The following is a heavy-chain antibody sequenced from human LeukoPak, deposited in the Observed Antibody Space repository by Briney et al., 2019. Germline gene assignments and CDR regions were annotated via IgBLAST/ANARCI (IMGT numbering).Heavy chain of an antibody. CDR3: AREAYYYGSGSEYFDY. CDR1: GGSFSGYY. J-gene: IGHJ4*02. CDR2: INHSGST. V-gene: IGHV4-34*01. D-gene: IGHD3-10*01. Sequence: SETLSLTCAVYGGSFSGYYWSWIRQPPGKGLEWIGEINHSGSTNYNPSLKSRVTISVDTSKNQFSLKLSSVTAADTAVYYCAREAYYYGSGSEYFDYWGQGTLVTVSS.